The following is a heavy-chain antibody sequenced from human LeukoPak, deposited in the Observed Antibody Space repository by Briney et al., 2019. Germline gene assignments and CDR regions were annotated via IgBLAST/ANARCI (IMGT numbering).Heavy chain of an antibody. CDR2: IYYSGST. D-gene: IGHD3-9*01. V-gene: IGHV4-39*07. CDR3: ASDPGTVYYDILTGYPQGFWDI. CDR1: GGSISSSSYY. J-gene: IGHJ3*02. Sequence: PSETLSLTCTVSGGSISSSSYYWGWIRQPPGKGLEWIGSIYYSGSTYYNPSLKSRVTISVDTSKNQFSLKLSSVTAADTAVYYCASDPGTVYYDILTGYPQGFWDIWGQGTMVTVSS.